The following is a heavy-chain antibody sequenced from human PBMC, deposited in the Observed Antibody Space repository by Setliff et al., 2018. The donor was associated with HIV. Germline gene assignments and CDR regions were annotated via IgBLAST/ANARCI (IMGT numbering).Heavy chain of an antibody. CDR1: GFTFSSYT. J-gene: IGHJ6*02. V-gene: IGHV3-21*01. CDR3: AREIRTVYTGGHYFYGIDV. Sequence: PGGSLRLSCAASGFTFSSYTMNWVRQAPGKGLEWVSSISSSSYYIYYADSVKGRFTISRDNARNSLYLQMNSLRAGDTAVYYCAREIRTVYTGGHYFYGIDVWGQGTAVTVSS. CDR2: ISSSSYYI. D-gene: IGHD3-16*01.